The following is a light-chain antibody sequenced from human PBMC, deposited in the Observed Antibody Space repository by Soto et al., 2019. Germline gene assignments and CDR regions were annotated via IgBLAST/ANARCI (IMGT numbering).Light chain of an antibody. J-gene: IGKJ4*01. CDR3: QQYNIWPPLT. CDR1: QSVRSN. CDR2: GAS. Sequence: EVELTQSPDILSVSPGETATLSCRASQSVRSNLAWYQQKPGQAPRLLIYGASTRATGIPARFSGSGAGREFTLTISSLQSEDFGLYYRQQYNIWPPLTFGGGTKVEIK. V-gene: IGKV3-15*01.